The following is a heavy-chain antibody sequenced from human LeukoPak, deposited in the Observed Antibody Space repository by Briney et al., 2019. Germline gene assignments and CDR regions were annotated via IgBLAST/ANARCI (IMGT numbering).Heavy chain of an antibody. Sequence: ASVKVSCKASGYTFTGYYMHWVRQAPGQGLEWMGWINPNSGGTNYAQKFQGWVTMTRDTSISTAYMELSRLRSDDTAVYYCAREPWGLLYGMDVWGQGTTVTVSS. CDR1: GYTFTGYY. D-gene: IGHD1-26*01. J-gene: IGHJ6*02. V-gene: IGHV1-2*04. CDR2: INPNSGGT. CDR3: AREPWGLLYGMDV.